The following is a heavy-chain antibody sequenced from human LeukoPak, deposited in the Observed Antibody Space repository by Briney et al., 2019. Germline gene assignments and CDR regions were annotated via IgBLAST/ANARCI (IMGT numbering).Heavy chain of an antibody. CDR3: AKDFGSNSGSFDY. CDR2: ISYNGADI. V-gene: IGHV3-30*18. CDR1: GFTFRNYG. J-gene: IGHJ4*02. Sequence: GGSLRLSCAASGFTFRNYGMHWVRQAPGKGLEWVAFISYNGADIYYADSVKGRFTISRDNSKNTLYLQMNSLRPEDTAVSYCAKDFGSNSGSFDYWGQGTLVSVSS. D-gene: IGHD3-22*01.